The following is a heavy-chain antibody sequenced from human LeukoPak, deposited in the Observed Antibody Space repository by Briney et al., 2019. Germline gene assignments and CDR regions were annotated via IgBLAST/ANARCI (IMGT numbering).Heavy chain of an antibody. Sequence: TGGSLRLSCAASGFTFGSYGFHWVRQAPGKGLEWVAVISNNGGYKHYTDSVKGRFTISRDDSKSTVYLQMNSLRAGDAALYYCAREPIDGDCQFDYWGQGTLVTVSS. CDR3: AREPIDGDCQFDY. V-gene: IGHV3-33*05. CDR2: ISNNGGYK. J-gene: IGHJ4*02. D-gene: IGHD2-21*02. CDR1: GFTFGSYG.